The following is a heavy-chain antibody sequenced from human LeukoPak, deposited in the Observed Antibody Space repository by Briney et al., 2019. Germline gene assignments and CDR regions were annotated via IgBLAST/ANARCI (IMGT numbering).Heavy chain of an antibody. CDR3: AREEMASGYYFDY. Sequence: SETLSLTCTVSGGSISAYYWSWIRQPPGKGLEWIGYIYYSGTTNYNPSLKSRVTITVDTSKNQFYLKLSSVTAADTAVYYCAREEMASGYYFDYWGQGTLVTVSS. CDR1: GGSISAYY. CDR2: IYYSGTT. J-gene: IGHJ4*02. V-gene: IGHV4-59*01. D-gene: IGHD5-24*01.